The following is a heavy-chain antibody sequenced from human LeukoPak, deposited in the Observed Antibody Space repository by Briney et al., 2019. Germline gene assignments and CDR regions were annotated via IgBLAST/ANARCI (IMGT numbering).Heavy chain of an antibody. J-gene: IGHJ4*02. D-gene: IGHD3-16*01. CDR1: GYTFTSYD. CDR2: INPSGGST. V-gene: IGHV1-46*01. CDR3: ARGIRLGENPSDY. Sequence: ASVKVSCKASGYTFTSYDINWVRQATGQGLEWMGIINPSGGSTSYAQKFQGRVTMTRDTSTSTVYMELSSLRSEDTAVYYCARGIRLGENPSDYWGQGTLVTVSS.